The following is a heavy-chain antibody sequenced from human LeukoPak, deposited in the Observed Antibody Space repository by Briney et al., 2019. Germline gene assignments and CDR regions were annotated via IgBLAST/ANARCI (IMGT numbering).Heavy chain of an antibody. J-gene: IGHJ4*02. CDR2: IYSGGNT. CDR1: GFTVSSYY. D-gene: IGHD3-10*01. Sequence: GGSLRLSCAASGFTVSSYYMSWVRQAPGKGLEWVSVIYSGGNTYYTDSVKGRFTISRDNSKNTLYLQMNSLRAEDTAVYYCARERTPKHYYGSGSYDRYFDHWGQGTLVTVSS. V-gene: IGHV3-66*01. CDR3: ARERTPKHYYGSGSYDRYFDH.